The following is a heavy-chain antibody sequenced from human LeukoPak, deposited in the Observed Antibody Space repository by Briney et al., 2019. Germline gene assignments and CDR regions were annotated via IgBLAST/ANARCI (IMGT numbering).Heavy chain of an antibody. CDR2: INWNGGST. CDR3: AKDYDFWSGFLLGAFDI. J-gene: IGHJ3*02. V-gene: IGHV3-20*04. CDR1: GFTFDDYG. Sequence: PGGSLRLSCAASGFTFDDYGMSWVRQAPGKGLEWVSGINWNGGSTGYADSVKGRFTISRDNSKDTLYLQMNSLRAEDTAVYYCAKDYDFWSGFLLGAFDIWGQGTMVTVSS. D-gene: IGHD3-3*01.